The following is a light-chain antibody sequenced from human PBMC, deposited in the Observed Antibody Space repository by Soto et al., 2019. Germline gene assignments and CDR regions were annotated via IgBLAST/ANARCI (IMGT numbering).Light chain of an antibody. V-gene: IGKV1-39*01. Sequence: DIQMTQSPSSLSASVGDRVTITCRASQSISSYLNWYQQKPGKAPKLLIYAASSLQSGVPSRFSGSGSGTDFTLTISSLQHEDFETYSCQQSYGTPRTLGGGTKVDIK. J-gene: IGKJ4*01. CDR3: QQSYGTPRT. CDR2: AAS. CDR1: QSISSY.